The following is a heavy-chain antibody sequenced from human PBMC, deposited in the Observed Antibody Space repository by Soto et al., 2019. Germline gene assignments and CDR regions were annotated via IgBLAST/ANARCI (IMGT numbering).Heavy chain of an antibody. D-gene: IGHD3-3*01. CDR1: GYTFTSYG. V-gene: IGHV1-18*01. CDR3: ARDKDYDFWSGYSTGYFDY. Sequence: ASVKVSCKASGYTFTSYGISWVRQAPGQGLEWMGWISAYNGNTNYAQKLQGRVTMTTDTSTSTAYMELRSLRSDDTAVYYCARDKDYDFWSGYSTGYFDYWGQGTLVTVS. CDR2: ISAYNGNT. J-gene: IGHJ4*02.